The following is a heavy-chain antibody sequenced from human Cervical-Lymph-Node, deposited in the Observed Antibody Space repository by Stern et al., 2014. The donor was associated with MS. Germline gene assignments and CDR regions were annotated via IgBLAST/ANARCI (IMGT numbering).Heavy chain of an antibody. CDR2: INVFNGYT. V-gene: IGHV1-18*01. J-gene: IGHJ4*02. Sequence: QVQLAQSGAEVKKPGASVRVSCKASGYIFTDFGISWVRQAPGQGLEWMGWINVFNGYTNYAQRLQDRVIMTTDTSTSTAYMELRSLTSDDTAIYYCARGKRAAGGYWGQGTLVIVSS. CDR1: GYIFTDFG. CDR3: ARGKRAAGGY. D-gene: IGHD6-13*01.